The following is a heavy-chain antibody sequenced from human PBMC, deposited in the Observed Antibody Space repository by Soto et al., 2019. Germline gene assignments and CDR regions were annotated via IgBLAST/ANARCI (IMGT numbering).Heavy chain of an antibody. D-gene: IGHD3-3*01. CDR3: AGVTPDDFWSGYSFDY. CDR2: IYYSGST. V-gene: IGHV4-59*01. J-gene: IGHJ4*02. CDR1: GGSISSYY. Sequence: SETLSLTCTVSGGSISSYYWSWIRQPPGKGLEWIGYIYYSGSTNYYPSLKSRVTITVDTSNNQYSLKQSSVTAADTAVYYCAGVTPDDFWSGYSFDYWGQGTLVTVSS.